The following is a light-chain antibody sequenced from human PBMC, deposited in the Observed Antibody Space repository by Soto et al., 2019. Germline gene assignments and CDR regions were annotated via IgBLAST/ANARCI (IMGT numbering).Light chain of an antibody. CDR2: AAS. J-gene: IGKJ1*01. CDR1: QSISSY. V-gene: IGKV1-39*01. CDR3: QQSYSTPRT. Sequence: DIQMTQSPPSLSASVGDRVSITCRASQSISSYLNWYQQKPGKAPKLLISAASSLQSGVPSRFSGSGSGTDFTLTISSLQPEDFATYYCQQSYSTPRTFGQGTK.